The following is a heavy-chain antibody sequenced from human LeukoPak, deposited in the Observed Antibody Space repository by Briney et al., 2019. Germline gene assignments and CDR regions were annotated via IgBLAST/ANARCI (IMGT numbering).Heavy chain of an antibody. J-gene: IGHJ4*02. CDR3: ARDSVHGYYDSSGYSTLFDY. CDR1: GFTFSSYW. D-gene: IGHD3-22*01. Sequence: GGSLRLSCAASGFTFSSYWMSWVRQAPGKGLEWVANIKQDGSEKYYVDSVKGRFTISRDNAKNSLYLQMNSLRAEDTAVYYCARDSVHGYYDSSGYSTLFDYWGQGTLVTVSS. CDR2: IKQDGSEK. V-gene: IGHV3-7*01.